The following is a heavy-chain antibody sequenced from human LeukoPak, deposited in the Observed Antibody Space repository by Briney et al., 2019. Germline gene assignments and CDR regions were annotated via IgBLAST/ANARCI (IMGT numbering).Heavy chain of an antibody. Sequence: SSETLSLTCTVSGGSISSYYWSWIRQPPGKGLEWIGYIYYSGSTNYNPSLKSRVTISVDTSKNQFSLKLSSVTAADTAVYYCARGSTAMVIFDYWGQGTLATVSS. J-gene: IGHJ4*02. D-gene: IGHD5-18*01. CDR2: IYYSGST. CDR3: ARGSTAMVIFDY. V-gene: IGHV4-59*01. CDR1: GGSISSYY.